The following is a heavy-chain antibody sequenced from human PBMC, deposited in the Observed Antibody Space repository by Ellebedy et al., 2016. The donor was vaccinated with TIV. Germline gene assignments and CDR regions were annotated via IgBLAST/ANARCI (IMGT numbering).Heavy chain of an antibody. Sequence: ASVKVSCKTSGYSFTAYFLHWVRQAPGQGLEWMGRINPNSGNTTYAQKFLGRVTLTRDTSISTAYMGLSRLRSDDTAIYYCARAYYYDSIAYYFDSWGQGTLVTVSS. J-gene: IGHJ4*02. CDR2: INPNSGNT. V-gene: IGHV1-2*06. CDR1: GYSFTAYF. D-gene: IGHD3-22*01. CDR3: ARAYYYDSIAYYFDS.